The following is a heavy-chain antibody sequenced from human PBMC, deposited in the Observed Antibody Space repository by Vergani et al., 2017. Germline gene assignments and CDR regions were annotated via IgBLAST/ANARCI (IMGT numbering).Heavy chain of an antibody. D-gene: IGHD5-24*01. CDR3: AKDYRGKMATNNWFDP. J-gene: IGHJ5*02. Sequence: EVQLVESGGGMVQPGGSLRLSCAASGFTFSSYAMSWVRQAPGKGLEWVSAISGSGGSTYYADSVKGRFTISRDNSKNTLYLQMNSLRAEDTAVYYCAKDYRGKMATNNWFDPWGQGTLVTVSS. V-gene: IGHV3-23*04. CDR2: ISGSGGST. CDR1: GFTFSSYA.